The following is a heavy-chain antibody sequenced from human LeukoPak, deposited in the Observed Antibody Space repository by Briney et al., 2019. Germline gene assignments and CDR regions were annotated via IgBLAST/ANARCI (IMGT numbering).Heavy chain of an antibody. CDR3: AKSSSGGWYLLGDAFDI. Sequence: GGSLRLSCAASGFTFSGHGIHWVRQAPGKGLEWVAVISYAGSDKYYADSVKGRFTISRDNSKNTLYLQMNSLRAEDTAVYYCAKSSSGGWYLLGDAFDIWGQGTMVTVSS. D-gene: IGHD6-19*01. CDR2: ISYAGSDK. V-gene: IGHV3-30*18. CDR1: GFTFSGHG. J-gene: IGHJ3*02.